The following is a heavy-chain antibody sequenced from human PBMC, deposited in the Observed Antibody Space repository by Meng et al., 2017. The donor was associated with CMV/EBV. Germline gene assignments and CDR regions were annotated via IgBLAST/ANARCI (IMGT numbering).Heavy chain of an antibody. CDR2: IYYSGRT. D-gene: IGHD6-13*01. V-gene: IGHV4-61*01. J-gene: IGHJ5*02. Sequence: SGGSVSSGSYYWSWIRQPPGKGLEWIGYIYYSGRTNYNPSLKSRVTISVDTSKNQFSLKLSSVTAADTAVYYCARSPSQQLYNWFDPWGQGTLVTVSS. CDR1: GGSVSSGSYY. CDR3: ARSPSQQLYNWFDP.